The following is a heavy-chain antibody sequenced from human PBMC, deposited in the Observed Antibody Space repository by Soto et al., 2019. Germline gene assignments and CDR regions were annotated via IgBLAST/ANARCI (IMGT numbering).Heavy chain of an antibody. D-gene: IGHD2-8*01. V-gene: IGHV3-30-3*01. J-gene: IGHJ5*02. Sequence: QVQLVESGGGVVQPGRSLRLSCAASGFTFSSYAMHWVRQAPGKGLEWVAVISYDGSNKYYADSVKGRFTISRDNSKXXXXXQMNSLRAEDTAVYYCARAGYCTNGVCYFASTGWNFIDPWGQGTXVTVSS. CDR3: ARAGYCTNGVCYFASTGWNFIDP. CDR2: ISYDGSNK. CDR1: GFTFSSYA.